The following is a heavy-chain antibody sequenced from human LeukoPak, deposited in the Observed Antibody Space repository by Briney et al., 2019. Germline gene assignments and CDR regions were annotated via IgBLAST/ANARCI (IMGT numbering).Heavy chain of an antibody. J-gene: IGHJ5*02. CDR3: VKEGFDP. Sequence: GGSLRLSCAASGFTFSSYGMHWVRQAPGKGLQWLAFIRYGESEQYYLASVKGRFTISRDNSKNTVYLQLNSLRSEDTAMYYCVKEGFDPWGQGTLVTVSS. V-gene: IGHV3-30*02. CDR2: IRYGESEQ. CDR1: GFTFSSYG.